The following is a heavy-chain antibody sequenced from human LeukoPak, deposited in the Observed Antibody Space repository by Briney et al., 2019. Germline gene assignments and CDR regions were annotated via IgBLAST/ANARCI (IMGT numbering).Heavy chain of an antibody. D-gene: IGHD3-9*01. CDR1: GDSISRYY. J-gene: IGHJ4*02. CDR2: IYSTGVT. Sequence: SETLSLTCSVSGDSISRYYWSWVRQPPGKGLEWLGHIYSTGVTKYNPSLKSRGTISVDTSKNQSSLTVTSVPAADTAVYYCARGGGFFDWLIDYWGQGILVTVSS. CDR3: ARGGGFFDWLIDY. V-gene: IGHV4-59*01.